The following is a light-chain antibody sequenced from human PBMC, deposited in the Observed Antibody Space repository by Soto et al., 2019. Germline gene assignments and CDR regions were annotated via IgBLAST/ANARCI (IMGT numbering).Light chain of an antibody. J-gene: IGLJ3*02. CDR2: GNS. CDR1: SSNIGAGYD. Sequence: QSVLTQPPSVSGAPGQRVTISCTGSSSNIGAGYDVHGYQQLPGTAPKLLISGNSNRPSGVPDRFSGSKSGTSASLAITGLQAEDEADYYCQSYDISLSGWVFGGGTKLTVL. CDR3: QSYDISLSGWV. V-gene: IGLV1-40*01.